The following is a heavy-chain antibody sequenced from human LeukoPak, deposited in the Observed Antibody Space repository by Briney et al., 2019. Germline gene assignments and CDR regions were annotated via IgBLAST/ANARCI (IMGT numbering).Heavy chain of an antibody. D-gene: IGHD5-12*01. Sequence: SETLSLTCTVSGVSISSYYWSWIRQPPGKGLEWIGYIYHSGSTYYNPSLKSRVTISVDRSKNQFSLKLSSVTAADTAAYYCASSPRGYSGYVSVYGMDVWGQGTTVTVSS. CDR2: IYHSGST. CDR3: ASSPRGYSGYVSVYGMDV. CDR1: GVSISSYY. J-gene: IGHJ6*02. V-gene: IGHV4-59*12.